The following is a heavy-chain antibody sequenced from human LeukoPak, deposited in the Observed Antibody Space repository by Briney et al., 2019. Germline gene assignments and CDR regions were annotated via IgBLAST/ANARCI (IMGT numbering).Heavy chain of an antibody. D-gene: IGHD3-22*01. J-gene: IGHJ4*02. CDR3: ARDFYYYDSSGHFDY. Sequence: ASVKVSCKASGYTFSDYAMNWVRQAPGQGLGWMGWINTNTGNPTYAQGFSGRFVFSLDTSVSTAYLQISSLKAADTAVYYCARDFYYYDSSGHFDYWGQGTLVTVSS. V-gene: IGHV7-4-1*02. CDR2: INTNTGNP. CDR1: GYTFSDYA.